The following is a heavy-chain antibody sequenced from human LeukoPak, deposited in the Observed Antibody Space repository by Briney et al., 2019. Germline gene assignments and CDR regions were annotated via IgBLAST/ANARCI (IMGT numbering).Heavy chain of an antibody. CDR1: GGTFDSYA. Sequence: SVKVSCKASGGTFDSYALTWVRQAPGQALEWMGRIIPILDITIYAQKFQGRVTITADKSTSTAYIELSSLSSEDAAVYYCARDQGLIDPPPYGLDVWGQGTTVTVSS. V-gene: IGHV1-69*04. J-gene: IGHJ6*02. CDR2: IIPILDIT. D-gene: IGHD3-16*01. CDR3: ARDQGLIDPPPYGLDV.